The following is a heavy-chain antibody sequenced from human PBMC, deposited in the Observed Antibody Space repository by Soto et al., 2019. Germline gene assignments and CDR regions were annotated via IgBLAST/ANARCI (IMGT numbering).Heavy chain of an antibody. J-gene: IGHJ4*02. CDR3: ARDFPIVPTGPGDY. D-gene: IGHD1-1*01. Sequence: SETLSLTCAVSCAAISSNSLWRWVRHPPGKGLEWSGEICHTGLTKYHPTVNIRSTLSVGKSKNQVSLTLTTVTAADASVYYCARDFPIVPTGPGDYWGQGTLVTVSS. V-gene: IGHV4-4*02. CDR2: ICHTGLT. CDR1: CAAISSNSL.